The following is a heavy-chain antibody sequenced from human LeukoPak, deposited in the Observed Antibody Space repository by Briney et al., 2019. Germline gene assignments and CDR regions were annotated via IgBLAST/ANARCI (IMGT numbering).Heavy chain of an antibody. CDR1: GYTFTSYD. J-gene: IGHJ6*02. CDR2: MNSNSGNT. D-gene: IGHD5-18*01. V-gene: IGHV1-8*01. Sequence: GASVKVSCKASGYTFTSYDINWVRQATGQGLEWMGWMNSNSGNTGYAQKFQGRVTMTRNTSISTAYMELSSLRSEDTAVYYCATPVIRYSYGPSEDYYYGMDVWGQGTTVTVSS. CDR3: ATPVIRYSYGPSEDYYYGMDV.